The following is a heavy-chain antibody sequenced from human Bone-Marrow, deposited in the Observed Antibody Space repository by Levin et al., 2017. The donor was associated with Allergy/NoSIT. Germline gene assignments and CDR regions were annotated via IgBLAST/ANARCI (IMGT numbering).Heavy chain of an antibody. CDR2: ISSSGSTI. CDR1: GFTFSDSY. Sequence: GESLKISCAASGFTFSDSYMSWIRQAPGKGLEWVSYISSSGSTIYYADSVKGRFTISRDNAKNSLYLQMNSLRAEDTAVYYCAGYPDPMVLYYYGMDVWGQGTTVTVSS. D-gene: IGHD3-10*01. CDR3: AGYPDPMVLYYYGMDV. J-gene: IGHJ6*02. V-gene: IGHV3-11*01.